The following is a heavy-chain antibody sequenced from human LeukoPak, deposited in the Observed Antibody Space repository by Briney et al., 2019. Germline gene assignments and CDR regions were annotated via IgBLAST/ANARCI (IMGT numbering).Heavy chain of an antibody. CDR2: ISYDGSNK. CDR1: GFTFSSYG. CDR3: AKGPEWGFGDYEAIDY. J-gene: IGHJ4*02. Sequence: PGGSLRLSCAASGFTFSSYGMHWVRQAPGKGLEWVAVISYDGSNKYYADSVKGRFTISRDNSKNTLYLQMNSLRAEDTAVYYCAKGPEWGFGDYEAIDYWGQGTLVTVSS. D-gene: IGHD3-10*01. V-gene: IGHV3-30*18.